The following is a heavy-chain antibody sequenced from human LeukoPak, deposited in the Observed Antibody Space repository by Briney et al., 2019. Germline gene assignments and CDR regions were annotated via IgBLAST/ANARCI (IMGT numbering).Heavy chain of an antibody. J-gene: IGHJ4*02. D-gene: IGHD2-15*01. CDR1: GGSISTNNW. Sequence: SGTLSLTCAVSGGSISTNNWWTWVRQPPGKGLEWIGEIFHSGSTHYSPSLKSRVSISVDKSRNQFSLRLSSVTAADTAVYYCARVDCSDGSCYSPDYWGQGTLVAVSS. CDR3: ARVDCSDGSCYSPDY. CDR2: IFHSGST. V-gene: IGHV4-4*02.